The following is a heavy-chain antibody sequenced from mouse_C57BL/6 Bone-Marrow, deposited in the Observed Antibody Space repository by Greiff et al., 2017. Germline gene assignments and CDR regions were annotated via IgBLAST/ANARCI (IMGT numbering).Heavy chain of an antibody. D-gene: IGHD2-10*02. V-gene: IGHV1-15*01. CDR3: TVWYAMDY. CDR2: IDPETGGT. CDR1: GYTFTDYE. Sequence: LQESGAELVRPGASVTLSCKASGYTFTDYEMHWVKQTPVHGLEWIGAIDPETGGTAYNQKFKGKAILTADKSSSTAYMELRSLTSEDSAVYYCTVWYAMDYWGQGTSVTVSS. J-gene: IGHJ4*01.